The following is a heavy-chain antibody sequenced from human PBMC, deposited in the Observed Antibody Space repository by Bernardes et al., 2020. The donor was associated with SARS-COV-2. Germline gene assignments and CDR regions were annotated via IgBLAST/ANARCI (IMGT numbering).Heavy chain of an antibody. Sequence: SYRQWVSQATCQGLAWMGCLYPKSGDTNYAQKFQGRVTMTRDTSISTAYMDLSRLRSDDTAMYYCVSVTWSQYDDFDKWGQGTLVTVSS. CDR3: VSVTWSQYDDFDK. CDR2: LYPKSGDT. V-gene: IGHV1-2*02. CDR1: SY. J-gene: IGHJ3*02. D-gene: IGHD3-3*01.